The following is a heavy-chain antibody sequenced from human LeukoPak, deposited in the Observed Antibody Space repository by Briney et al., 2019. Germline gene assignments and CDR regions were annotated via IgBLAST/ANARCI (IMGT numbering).Heavy chain of an antibody. D-gene: IGHD3-3*01. Sequence: GGSLRLSCAASGFTFDDYAIHWVRQAPGKGLEWVSGISWNSGSIGYADSVKGRFTVSRDNAKNSLYLQMNSLRAEDTALYYCAKDTDFWSGYFDYWGQGTLVTVSS. J-gene: IGHJ4*02. CDR1: GFTFDDYA. CDR2: ISWNSGSI. V-gene: IGHV3-9*01. CDR3: AKDTDFWSGYFDY.